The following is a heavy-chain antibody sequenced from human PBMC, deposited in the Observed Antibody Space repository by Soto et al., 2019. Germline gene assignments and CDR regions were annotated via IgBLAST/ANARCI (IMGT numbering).Heavy chain of an antibody. CDR1: GGSLSGYY. Sequence: SETLSLTCAVYGGSLSGYYWSWIRQPPGKGLEWIGEINHSGSTNYNPSLKSRVTISVDTSKNQFSLKLSSVTAADTAVYYCARVGYYDSSGYYGDYWGQGTLVTVSS. J-gene: IGHJ4*02. CDR2: INHSGST. D-gene: IGHD3-22*01. V-gene: IGHV4-34*01. CDR3: ARVGYYDSSGYYGDY.